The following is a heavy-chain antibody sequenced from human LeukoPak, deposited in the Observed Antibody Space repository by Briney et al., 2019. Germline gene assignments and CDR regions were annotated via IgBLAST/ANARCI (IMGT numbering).Heavy chain of an antibody. Sequence: GSLRLSCAASGFTFSDYYMSWIRQPPGKGLEWIGQIFHSGSTSYSPSLKSRVTISVDKSKNQFSLRLTSVTAADTAVYYCARSPTKRVPEDYWGQGTLVTVSS. D-gene: IGHD2-2*01. CDR1: GFTFSDYY. V-gene: IGHV4-34*12. J-gene: IGHJ4*02. CDR3: ARSPTKRVPEDY. CDR2: IFHSGST.